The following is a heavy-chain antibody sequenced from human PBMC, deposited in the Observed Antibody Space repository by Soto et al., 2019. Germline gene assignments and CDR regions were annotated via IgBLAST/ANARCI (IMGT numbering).Heavy chain of an antibody. J-gene: IGHJ4*02. CDR3: AKWEDYFWIGYSDY. CDR2: ISGAGETT. D-gene: IGHD3-3*01. CDR1: GFTFSTYA. V-gene: IGHV3-23*01. Sequence: GGSLRLSCTGSGFTFSTYAMSWVRQAPGKGLEWVSSISGAGETTNYADSVKGRFTISRDNSKNTLNLQMHSLRPEDTAFYYCAKWEDYFWIGYSDYWGQGTLVTVSS.